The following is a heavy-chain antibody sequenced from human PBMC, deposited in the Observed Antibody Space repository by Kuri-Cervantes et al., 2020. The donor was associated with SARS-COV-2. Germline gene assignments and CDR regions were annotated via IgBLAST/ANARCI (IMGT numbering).Heavy chain of an antibody. D-gene: IGHD1-1*01. Sequence: SETLSLTCAFYGESFSGYYWNWIRQSPGKGLEWIGEANHRGSTNYNPSLKSRVTISVDTSSKQFSLHLGSVTAADTAVYYCARAYGFLRYIYYMDVWGRGTTVTVSS. CDR1: GESFSGYY. CDR3: ARAYGFLRYIYYMDV. V-gene: IGHV4-34*01. CDR2: ANHRGST. J-gene: IGHJ6*03.